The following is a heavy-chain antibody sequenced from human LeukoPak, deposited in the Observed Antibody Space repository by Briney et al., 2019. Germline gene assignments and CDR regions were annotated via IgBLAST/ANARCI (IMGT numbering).Heavy chain of an antibody. CDR3: AKVGSYYNFYYFDY. Sequence: GGSLRLSCTASGFTFSSYAMSWVRQAPGKGLEWVSGISGSGGSTYYADSVEGRLTISRDNSKNTLYLQMNSLRAEDTAVYFCAKVGSYYNFYYFDYWGQGTLATVSS. CDR1: GFTFSSYA. CDR2: ISGSGGST. D-gene: IGHD3-10*01. V-gene: IGHV3-23*01. J-gene: IGHJ4*02.